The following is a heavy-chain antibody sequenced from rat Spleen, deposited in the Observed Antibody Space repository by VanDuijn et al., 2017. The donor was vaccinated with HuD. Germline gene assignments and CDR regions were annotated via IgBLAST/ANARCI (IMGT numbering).Heavy chain of an antibody. D-gene: IGHD1-5*01. V-gene: IGHV2-41*01. J-gene: IGHJ2*01. CDR2: IWNTGGT. CDR3: AREPPFRYNFDF. Sequence: QVQLKESGPDLVQPSQTLSLTCTVVGFSLTSYHVHWVRQPPGKGLEWLGVIWNTGGTRYNSALKSRLSFGKDTSKSQVFLKMNSLQTEDTATHYSAREPPFRYNFDFWCKGFMVAVSS. CDR1: GFSLTSYH.